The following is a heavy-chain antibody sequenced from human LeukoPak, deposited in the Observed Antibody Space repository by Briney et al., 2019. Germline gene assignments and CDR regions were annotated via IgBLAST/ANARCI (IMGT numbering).Heavy chain of an antibody. D-gene: IGHD1-26*01. CDR2: ISGSGGGT. V-gene: IGHV3-23*01. CDR1: GFTFNSYA. CDR3: AKDLGRYRNNYFDY. Sequence: PGGSLRLSCAASGFTFNSYAMSWVRQAPEKGREGVATISGSGGGTYYADSVKGRFTISRDDSKNTLYLQMNSLRAEDTAVYYCAKDLGRYRNNYFDYWGQGTLVTVSS. J-gene: IGHJ4*02.